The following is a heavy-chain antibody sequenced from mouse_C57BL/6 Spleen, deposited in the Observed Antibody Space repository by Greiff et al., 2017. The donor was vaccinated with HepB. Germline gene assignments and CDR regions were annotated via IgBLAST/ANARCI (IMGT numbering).Heavy chain of an antibody. CDR2: IDPSDSYT. CDR1: GYPFPSYW. J-gene: IGHJ2*01. CDR3: ARGRDY. V-gene: IGHV1-69*01. Sequence: QVQLQPTGAELVMPGASVELSWQAFGYPFPSYWKQWVKQRPGQGLEWIGEIDPSDSYTNYNQKFKGKSTLTVDKSSSTAYMQLSSLTSEDSAVYYCARGRDYWGQGTTLTVSS.